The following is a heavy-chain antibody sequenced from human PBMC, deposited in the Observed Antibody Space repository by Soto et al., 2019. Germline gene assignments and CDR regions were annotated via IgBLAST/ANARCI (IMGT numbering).Heavy chain of an antibody. V-gene: IGHV3-74*01. J-gene: IGHJ6*02. CDR3: ASQCLYYYGLDV. Sequence: PSGSLKLACAASGFPFSTYWMPWFRQAPGKGPVWVSRINNDGSTTRYADSVKGRFTISRDNAKNTLYLQMNSLRAEDTAVYYCASQCLYYYGLDVWGQGTTVTVSS. CDR1: GFPFSTYW. CDR2: INNDGSTT. D-gene: IGHD6-19*01.